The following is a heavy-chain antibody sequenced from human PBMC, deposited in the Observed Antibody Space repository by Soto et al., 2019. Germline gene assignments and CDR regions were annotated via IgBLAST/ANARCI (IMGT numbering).Heavy chain of an antibody. Sequence: GGSLRLSCAASGFTLSSYAMRWVRQAPGKGLKWLSAISGGGGSTYHADSVKGRFTISRDNSKNTLYLKMNTLRAEDTAVYYFAKNLGGGGSSWPDYYFDYWGQGTLVTVSS. CDR1: GFTLSSYA. D-gene: IGHD6-13*01. V-gene: IGHV3-23*01. CDR3: AKNLGGGGSSWPDYYFDY. J-gene: IGHJ4*02. CDR2: ISGGGGST.